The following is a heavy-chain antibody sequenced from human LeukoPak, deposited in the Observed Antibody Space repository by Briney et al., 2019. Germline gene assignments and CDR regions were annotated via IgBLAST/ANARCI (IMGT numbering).Heavy chain of an antibody. J-gene: IGHJ3*02. CDR1: GFTFSSYG. Sequence: GGSLRLSCAASGFTFSSYGMHWVRQAPGKGLEWVAFIRYDGSNKYYADSVKGRFTISRDNSKNTLYLQMNSLRAEDTAVYYCARDPGPRGYFDWFGAFDIWGQGTMVTVSS. V-gene: IGHV3-30*02. D-gene: IGHD3-9*01. CDR2: IRYDGSNK. CDR3: ARDPGPRGYFDWFGAFDI.